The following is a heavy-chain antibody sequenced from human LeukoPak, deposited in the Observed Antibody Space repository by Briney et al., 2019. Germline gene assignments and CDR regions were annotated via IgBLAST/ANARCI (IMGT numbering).Heavy chain of an antibody. CDR2: IIPIFGTA. V-gene: IGHV1-69*13. CDR1: GGTFSSYA. D-gene: IGHD6-13*01. Sequence: SVKVSCKASGGTFSSYAISWVRQAPGQGLGWMGGIIPIFGTANYAQKFQGRVTITADESTSTAYMELSSLRSEDTAVYYCARGGMGWIAAAGNYFDYWGQGTLVTVSS. CDR3: ARGGMGWIAAAGNYFDY. J-gene: IGHJ4*02.